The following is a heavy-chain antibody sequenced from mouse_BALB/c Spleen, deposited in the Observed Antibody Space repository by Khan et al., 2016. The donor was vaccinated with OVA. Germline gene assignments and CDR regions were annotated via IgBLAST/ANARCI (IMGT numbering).Heavy chain of an antibody. Sequence: QIQLVQSGPELKKPGETVRISCKASGYTFTTAGIQWVQKMPGKGLKWIGWINTHSGVPKYAEDFKGRFAFSLEISVSTAYLQITNLKNEDTATYFCARGGAAYSGNDGGAMDYWGQGTSVTVSS. CDR2: INTHSGVP. CDR3: ARGGAAYSGNDGGAMDY. V-gene: IGHV9-4*02. J-gene: IGHJ4*01. D-gene: IGHD2-9*01. CDR1: GYTFTTAG.